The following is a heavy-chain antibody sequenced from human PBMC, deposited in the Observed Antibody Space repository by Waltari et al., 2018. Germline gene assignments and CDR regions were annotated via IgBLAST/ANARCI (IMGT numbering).Heavy chain of an antibody. Sequence: QVQLQQCGAGLLKPSEPLSLTCAVYGGSFSGYYWSWIRRPPGTGLEWSGEINHSGSTTYNPSLKSRVTISVETSKNQFSLKLSSVTAADTAVYYCARAQRRLGIAAANTRFDYWGQGTLVTVSS. V-gene: IGHV4-34*01. J-gene: IGHJ4*02. CDR1: GGSFSGYY. D-gene: IGHD6-13*01. CDR3: ARAQRRLGIAAANTRFDY. CDR2: INHSGST.